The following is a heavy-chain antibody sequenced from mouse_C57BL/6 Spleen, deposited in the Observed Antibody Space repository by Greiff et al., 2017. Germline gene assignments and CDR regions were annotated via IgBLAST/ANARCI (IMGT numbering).Heavy chain of an antibody. Sequence: EVQLVESGPGLVKPSQSLSLTCSVTGYSITSGYYWNWIRQFPGNKLEWMGYISYDGSNNYNPSLKNRISITRDTSKNQFFLKLNSVTTEDTATYYCASSYYDYGYYAMDYWGQGTSVTVSS. CDR2: ISYDGSN. CDR1: GYSITSGYY. D-gene: IGHD2-4*01. V-gene: IGHV3-6*01. J-gene: IGHJ4*01. CDR3: ASSYYDYGYYAMDY.